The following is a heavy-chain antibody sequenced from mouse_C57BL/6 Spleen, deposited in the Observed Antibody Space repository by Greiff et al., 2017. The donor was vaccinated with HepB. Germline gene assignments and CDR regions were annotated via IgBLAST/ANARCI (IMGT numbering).Heavy chain of an antibody. CDR3: ARGYYKDYAMDY. CDR2: ISSGSSTI. D-gene: IGHD1-1*01. CDR1: GFTFSDYG. J-gene: IGHJ4*01. Sequence: EVKLMESGGGLVKPGGSLKLSCAASGFTFSDYGMHWVRQAPEKGLEWVAYISSGSSTIYYADTVKGRFTISRDNAKNTLFLQMTSLRSEDTAMYYCARGYYKDYAMDYWGQGTSVTVSS. V-gene: IGHV5-17*01.